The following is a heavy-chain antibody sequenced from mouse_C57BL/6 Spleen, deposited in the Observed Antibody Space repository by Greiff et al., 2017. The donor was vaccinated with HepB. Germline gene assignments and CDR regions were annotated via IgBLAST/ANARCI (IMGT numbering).Heavy chain of an antibody. D-gene: IGHD2-4*01. CDR3: ARRYDYEAMDY. CDR1: GYAFSSYW. V-gene: IGHV1-80*01. Sequence: QVQLKESGAELVKPGASVKISCKASGYAFSSYWMNWVKQRPGKGLEWIGQIYPGDGDTNYNGKFKGKATLTADKSSRTAYMQLSSLTSEDSAVYFCARRYDYEAMDYWGQGTSVTVSS. CDR2: IYPGDGDT. J-gene: IGHJ4*01.